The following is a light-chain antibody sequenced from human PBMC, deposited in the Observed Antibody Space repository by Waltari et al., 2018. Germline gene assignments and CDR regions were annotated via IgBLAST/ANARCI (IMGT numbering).Light chain of an antibody. J-gene: IGKJ4*01. V-gene: IGKV3-11*01. CDR1: QSVGTF. CDR3: QQRSNWLT. Sequence: EIVLTQSPATLSFSPGERATLPSRASQSVGTFLAWYQQRPGQPPRLLIYDVSKGATGIPARFSGSGSGPDFTLTISSLEHEDFAVYFCQQRSNWLTFGGGTKVEIK. CDR2: DVS.